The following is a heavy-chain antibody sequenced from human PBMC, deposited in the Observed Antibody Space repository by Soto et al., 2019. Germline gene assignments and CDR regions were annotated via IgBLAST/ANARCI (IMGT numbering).Heavy chain of an antibody. J-gene: IGHJ5*02. CDR3: ARDLGYCRSGTCYREWFDP. V-gene: IGHV1-18*01. D-gene: IGHD2-15*01. CDR1: GYTFTTHG. CDR2: VGGDNGHT. Sequence: QVQLVQSGAEVKKPGASVKVSCKASGYTFTTHGISWVRQVPGQGLEWMGWVGGDNGHTNYAQSLQGRVTMTTDTSTNTAYMELRSMRSDDTAVYYFARDLGYCRSGTCYREWFDPWGQGTLVTVSS.